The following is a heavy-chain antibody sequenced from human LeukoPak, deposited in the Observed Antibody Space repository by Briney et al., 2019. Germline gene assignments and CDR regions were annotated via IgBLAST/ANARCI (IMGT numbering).Heavy chain of an antibody. J-gene: IGHJ4*02. CDR2: IYYSGST. V-gene: IGHV4-39*07. Sequence: SETLSLTCTVSGGSISSSSYYWGWIRQPPGKGLEWIGSIYYSGSTYYNPSLKSRVTISVDTSKNQFSLKLSSVTAADTAVYYCARDFHYYDSSAFDYWGQGTLVTVSS. CDR1: GGSISSSSYY. CDR3: ARDFHYYDSSAFDY. D-gene: IGHD3-22*01.